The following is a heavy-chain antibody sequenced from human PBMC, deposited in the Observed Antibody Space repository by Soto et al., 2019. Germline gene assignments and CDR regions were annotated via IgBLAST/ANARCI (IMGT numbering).Heavy chain of an antibody. Sequence: GESLKISCKGSGYSFTSYWIGWVRQMPGKGLEWMGIIYPGDSDTRYSPSFQGQVTISADKSISTAYLQWSSLKASDTAMYYCARQGGAYCTNGVCPYYYYGMDVWGQGTTVTASS. CDR2: IYPGDSDT. CDR1: GYSFTSYW. CDR3: ARQGGAYCTNGVCPYYYYGMDV. V-gene: IGHV5-51*01. J-gene: IGHJ6*02. D-gene: IGHD2-8*01.